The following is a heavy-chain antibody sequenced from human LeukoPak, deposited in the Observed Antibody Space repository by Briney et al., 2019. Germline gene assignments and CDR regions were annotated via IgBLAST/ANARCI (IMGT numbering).Heavy chain of an antibody. CDR1: GYTFTSYD. CDR2: MSPNSGDT. J-gene: IGHJ4*02. D-gene: IGHD7-27*01. CDR3: ARGPPNWGYDY. Sequence: GASVKVSCKASGYTFTSYDFHWVRQATGQRPEGMGWMSPNSGDTGYAQKFQDRVTMTRNTSISTAYMELSSLRSDDTAVYYCARGPPNWGYDYWGPGTLVTVSS. V-gene: IGHV1-8*01.